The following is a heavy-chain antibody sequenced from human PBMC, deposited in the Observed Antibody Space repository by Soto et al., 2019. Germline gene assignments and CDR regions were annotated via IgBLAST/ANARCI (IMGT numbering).Heavy chain of an antibody. CDR2: IWYDGSNK. D-gene: IGHD6-19*01. CDR3: ASLPGAGQVLGWMCKIRGWYERYYYYGMDV. Sequence: SLRLSRAASGFTFSSYGMHWVRQAPGKWLEWVAVIWYDGSNKYYADSVKGRFTISRDNSKNTLYLQMNSLRAEDTAVYYCASLPGAGQVLGWMCKIRGWYERYYYYGMDVWGKGTRGTVCS. J-gene: IGHJ6*04. CDR1: GFTFSSYG. V-gene: IGHV3-33*01.